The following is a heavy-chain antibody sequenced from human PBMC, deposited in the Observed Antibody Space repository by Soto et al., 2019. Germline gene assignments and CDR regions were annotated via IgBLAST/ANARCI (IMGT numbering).Heavy chain of an antibody. CDR1: GGSISSYY. V-gene: IGHV4-59*01. Sequence: ETLSLTCTVSGGSISSYYWSWIRQPAWKGLEWIGYIYYSGSTNYNPSLKSRVTISVDTSKNQFSLKLSSVTAADTAVYYCARGGLLWFGGAYYYGMDVWGQGTTVTVSS. J-gene: IGHJ6*02. CDR3: ARGGLLWFGGAYYYGMDV. D-gene: IGHD3-10*01. CDR2: IYYSGST.